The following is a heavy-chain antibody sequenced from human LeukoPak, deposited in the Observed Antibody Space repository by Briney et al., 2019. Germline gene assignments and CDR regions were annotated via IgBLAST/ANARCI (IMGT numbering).Heavy chain of an antibody. V-gene: IGHV4-39*01. D-gene: IGHD3-9*01. J-gene: IGHJ4*02. CDR1: GGSINSNSHH. CDR2: IYYSGTT. Sequence: SETLSLTCSVSGGSINSNSHHWDWIRQAPGKGLEWNGNIYYSGTTSYNPSLKSRVTISVDTSKNQFSLRLSSVTAADTAVYYCARRGDILTDYAFDYWGQGTLVTVSS. CDR3: ARRGDILTDYAFDY.